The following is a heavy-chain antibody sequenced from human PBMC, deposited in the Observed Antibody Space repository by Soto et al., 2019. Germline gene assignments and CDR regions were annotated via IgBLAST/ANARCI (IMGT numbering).Heavy chain of an antibody. D-gene: IGHD2-2*02. CDR2: INPNSGGT. CDR3: AIGYCSSTSCYTSPYYGMDV. CDR1: GYTFTGYY. V-gene: IGHV1-2*02. Sequence: ASVDVSCKSSGYTFTGYYIHWVRQAPGQGPEWMGWINPNSGGTIYAQKFQGGFTMTRDTSISTAYMELSRLSSDETDVYYCAIGYCSSTSCYTSPYYGMDVWRQGTTVRVSA. J-gene: IGHJ6*01.